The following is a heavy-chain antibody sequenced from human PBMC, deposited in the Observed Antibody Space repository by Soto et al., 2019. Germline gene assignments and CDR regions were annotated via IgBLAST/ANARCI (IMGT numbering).Heavy chain of an antibody. CDR3: AKESGRKALFDY. CDR1: GFTFSNYG. Sequence: QVQLVESGGGVVQPGRSLRISCAASGFTFSNYGMHWVRQTPGKGLEWVALISYDGSNNYCADSVKGRFTISRDNSKNTLYLQMNSLRAEDTAVYYCAKESGRKALFDYWGQGTLVTVSS. V-gene: IGHV3-30*18. CDR2: ISYDGSNN. D-gene: IGHD3-3*01. J-gene: IGHJ4*02.